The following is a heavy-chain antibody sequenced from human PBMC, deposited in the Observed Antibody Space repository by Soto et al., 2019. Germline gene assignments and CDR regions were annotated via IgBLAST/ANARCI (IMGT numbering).Heavy chain of an antibody. J-gene: IGHJ3*02. CDR3: ARDPRGTSAFDI. V-gene: IGHV4-59*02. CDR2: IFRRGTAETA. CDR1: GDSVTNTF. Sequence: QAQLQESGPGLVKPLETLSLTCSVSGDSVTNTFWRWIRQPPGKGLEWIGYIFRRGTAETADYNPSLKSRVTMSLDTSKNQVSLQLSSVTAADTAVYYCARDPRGTSAFDIWGQGALVTVSS.